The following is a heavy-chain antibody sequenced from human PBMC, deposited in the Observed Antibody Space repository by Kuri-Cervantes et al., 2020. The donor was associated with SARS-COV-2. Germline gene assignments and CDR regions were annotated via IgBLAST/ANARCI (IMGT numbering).Heavy chain of an antibody. D-gene: IGHD3-3*01. Sequence: GESLKISCAASGFTFSSYWMSWVRQAPGKGLEWVANIKQDGSEKYYVDSVKGRFTISRDNAKNSLYLQMNSLRAEDTAVYYCARDLYFDLRERREEYGFDYWGQGTLVTVSS. V-gene: IGHV3-7*01. CDR3: ARDLYFDLRERREEYGFDY. CDR2: IKQDGSEK. CDR1: GFTFSSYW. J-gene: IGHJ4*02.